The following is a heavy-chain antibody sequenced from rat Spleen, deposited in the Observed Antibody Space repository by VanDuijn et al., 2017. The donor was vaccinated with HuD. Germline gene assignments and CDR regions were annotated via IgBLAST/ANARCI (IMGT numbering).Heavy chain of an antibody. D-gene: IGHD1-11*01. Sequence: EVQLVESGGGLVQPGRSLTLSCVASGFTFGDYYMAWVRQAPTKGLEWVASISTGGGNTYYRDSVKGRFTISRDNAKSTLYLQISSLRSEDTATYYCARQEDYGGYSRDYFGYWGQGVVVTVSS. CDR3: ARQEDYGGYSRDYFGY. CDR2: ISTGGGNT. J-gene: IGHJ2*01. V-gene: IGHV5-25*01. CDR1: GFTFGDYY.